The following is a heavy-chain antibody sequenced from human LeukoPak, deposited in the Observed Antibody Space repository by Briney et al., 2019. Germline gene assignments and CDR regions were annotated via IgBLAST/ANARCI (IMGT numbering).Heavy chain of an antibody. CDR3: TTEGYSYGYFVDY. V-gene: IGHV3-15*01. Sequence: GGSLRLSCKASGFTFEDYGMSWVRQGPGKGLEWVGRIKRKTDGGTTDYAAPVKGRFTISRDDSKNTLYLQISSLKMEDTAVYYCTTEGYSYGYFVDYWGQGTLVIVSS. D-gene: IGHD5-18*01. J-gene: IGHJ4*02. CDR1: GFTFEDYG. CDR2: IKRKTDGGTT.